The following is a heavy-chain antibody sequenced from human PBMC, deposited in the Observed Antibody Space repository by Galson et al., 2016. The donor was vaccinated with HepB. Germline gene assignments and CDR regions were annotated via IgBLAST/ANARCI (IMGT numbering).Heavy chain of an antibody. D-gene: IGHD3-16*02. CDR1: GFPFSPYA. Sequence: SLRLSCAASGFPFSPYAMSWVRQPPGKGLEWVSTLSGSGDVTHHADSVEGRFTISRGNSKNTLYLQMNSLRVEDTALYYCARSGVWGTHRSPDYWGQGTLVTVSS. J-gene: IGHJ4*02. V-gene: IGHV3-23*01. CDR2: LSGSGDVT. CDR3: ARSGVWGTHRSPDY.